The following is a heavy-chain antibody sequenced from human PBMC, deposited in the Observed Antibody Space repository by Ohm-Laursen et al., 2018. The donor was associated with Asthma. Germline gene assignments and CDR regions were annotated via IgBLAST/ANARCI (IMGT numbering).Heavy chain of an antibody. J-gene: IGHJ4*02. CDR1: GFTFNKSW. CDR2: INENGGEK. D-gene: IGHD5-18*01. CDR3: ARDPVPRRGYSYGYS. V-gene: IGHV3-7*05. Sequence: SLRLSCTASGFTFNKSWMSWVRQAPGKGLEWVAHINENGGEKFYVDSVKGRVTISRDNAKNSLYLQMNSLRADDTAVYYCARDPVPRRGYSYGYSWGQGTLVTVSS.